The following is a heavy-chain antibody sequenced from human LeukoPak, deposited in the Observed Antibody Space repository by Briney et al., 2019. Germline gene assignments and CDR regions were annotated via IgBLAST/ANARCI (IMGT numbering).Heavy chain of an antibody. V-gene: IGHV3-21*01. CDR1: GFTFSSYS. CDR3: ARDRTYYYGSGSNNWFDP. D-gene: IGHD3-10*01. Sequence: GGSLRLSCAASGFTFSSYSMNWVRQAPGKGLGWVSSISSSSSYIYYADSVKGRFTISRDNAKNSLYLQMNSLRAEDTAVYYCARDRTYYYGSGSNNWFDPWGQGTLVTVSS. J-gene: IGHJ5*02. CDR2: ISSSSSYI.